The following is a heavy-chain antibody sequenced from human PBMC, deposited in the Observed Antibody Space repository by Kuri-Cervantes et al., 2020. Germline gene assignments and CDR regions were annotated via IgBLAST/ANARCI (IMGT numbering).Heavy chain of an antibody. CDR1: GFTLNNYH. J-gene: IGHJ4*02. Sequence: GESLKISCAASGFTLNNYHMSWVRQAPGKGLEWVSYVNRGSSDILYSDSVKGRFTISRDISKNTLFLQMNSLSAEDTAVYYCAKAAGVGVSNYYFDYWGQGTLVTVSS. CDR2: VNRGSSDI. V-gene: IGHV3-48*01. D-gene: IGHD2-21*01. CDR3: AKAAGVGVSNYYFDY.